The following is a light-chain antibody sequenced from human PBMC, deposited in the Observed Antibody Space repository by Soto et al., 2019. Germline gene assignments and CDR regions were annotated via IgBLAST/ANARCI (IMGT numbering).Light chain of an antibody. CDR3: GSYTSSSTLV. CDR1: TSDVGGYNY. J-gene: IGLJ2*01. CDR2: DVN. V-gene: IGLV2-14*01. Sequence: QSALTQPASVSGSPGQSITISCTGTTSDVGGYNYVSWYQQHPGKAPKLMIYDVNNQPSGLSNRFSGSKSGNTASLTISGLQADDEADYYCGSYTSSSTLVFGGGTKLTVL.